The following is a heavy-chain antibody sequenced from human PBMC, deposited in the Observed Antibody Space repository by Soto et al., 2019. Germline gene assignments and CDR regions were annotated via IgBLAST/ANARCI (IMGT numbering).Heavy chain of an antibody. CDR1: GFTFSSYG. Sequence: GGSLRLSCAASGFTFSSYGMHWVRQAPGKGLEWVAVISYDGSNKYYADSVKGRFTISRDNSKNTLYLQMNSLRAEDTAVYYCAKEVMGASFDYWGQGTLVTVSS. D-gene: IGHD1-26*01. J-gene: IGHJ4*02. CDR2: ISYDGSNK. V-gene: IGHV3-30*18. CDR3: AKEVMGASFDY.